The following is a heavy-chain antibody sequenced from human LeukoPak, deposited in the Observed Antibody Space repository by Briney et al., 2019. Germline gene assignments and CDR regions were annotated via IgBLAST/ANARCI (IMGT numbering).Heavy chain of an antibody. V-gene: IGHV3-66*01. CDR3: ARGASTSGWSYFDS. CDR2: IYSDGNT. D-gene: IGHD6-19*01. Sequence: GGSLRLSCAASGFTVISNYMSWVRQAPGKGLEWVSIIYSDGNTHYADSVKGRFTISRDNSKNTLFLQMNSLRAEDAAVYYCARGASTSGWSYFDSWGQGTLVTASS. CDR1: GFTVISNY. J-gene: IGHJ4*02.